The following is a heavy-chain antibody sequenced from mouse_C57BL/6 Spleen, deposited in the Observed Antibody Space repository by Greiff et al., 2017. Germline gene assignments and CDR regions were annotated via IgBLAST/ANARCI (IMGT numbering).Heavy chain of an antibody. V-gene: IGHV1-47*01. CDR3: ARAHYYGRSGYAMDY. D-gene: IGHD1-1*01. J-gene: IGHJ4*01. Sequence: QVQLKESGAELVKPGASVKMSCKASGYTFTTYPIEWMKQNHGKSLEWIGNFHPYNDDTKYNEKFKGKATLTVEKSSSTVYLELSRLTSDDSAVYYFARAHYYGRSGYAMDYWGQGTSVTVSS. CDR2: FHPYNDDT. CDR1: GYTFTTYP.